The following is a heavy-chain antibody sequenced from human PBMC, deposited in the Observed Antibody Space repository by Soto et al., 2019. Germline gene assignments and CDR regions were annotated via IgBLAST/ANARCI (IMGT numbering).Heavy chain of an antibody. V-gene: IGHV4-59*01. CDR2: IYYSGST. J-gene: IGHJ1*01. CDR1: GGSISSYY. CDR3: ARGEAAEYFQH. Sequence: SETLSLTCTVSGGSISSYYWSWIRQPPGKGLEWIGYIYYSGSTNYNPSLKSRVTISVDTSKNQFSLKLSSVTAADTAVYYCARGEAAEYFQHWGQGTLVTVSS.